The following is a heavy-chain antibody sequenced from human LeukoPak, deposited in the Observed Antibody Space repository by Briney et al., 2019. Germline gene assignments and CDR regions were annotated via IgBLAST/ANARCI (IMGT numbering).Heavy chain of an antibody. J-gene: IGHJ4*02. CDR2: IYYSGST. D-gene: IGHD3-22*01. CDR1: GGSISSYY. CDR3: ARGSNDSSGYYYVDY. V-gene: IGHV4-59*01. Sequence: KPSETLSLTCSVSGGSISSYYWSWIRQPPGKGLEWIGYIYYSGSTNYNPSLKSRVTISVDTSKNQFSLKLSSVTAADTAVYYCARGSNDSSGYYYVDYWGQGTLVTVSS.